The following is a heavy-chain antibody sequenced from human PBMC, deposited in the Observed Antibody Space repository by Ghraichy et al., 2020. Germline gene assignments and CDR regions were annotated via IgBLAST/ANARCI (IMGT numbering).Heavy chain of an antibody. J-gene: IGHJ4*02. CDR3: ARGRKGAAADN. CDR1: GGSFSGYY. D-gene: IGHD6-13*01. Sequence: SETLSLTCAVYGGSFSGYYWSWIRQPPGKGLEWIGEINHSGSTNYNPSLKSRVTISVDTSKNQFSLKLSSVTAADTAVYYCARGRKGAAADNWGQGTLVTVSS. V-gene: IGHV4-34*01. CDR2: INHSGST.